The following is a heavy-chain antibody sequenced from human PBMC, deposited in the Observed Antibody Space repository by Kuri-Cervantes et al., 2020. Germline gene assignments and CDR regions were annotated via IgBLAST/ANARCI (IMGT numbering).Heavy chain of an antibody. CDR3: ARVGGDGSDY. V-gene: IGHV3-48*03. Sequence: LTWAAPGFTFSSYEMNWVRQAPGKGLEWVSYISRSGSTIYYANSVKGRFTISRDNAKNPLYLQMNSLRTEDTAVYYCARVGGDGSDYWGQGTLVSVSS. CDR2: ISRSGSTI. D-gene: IGHD1-26*01. J-gene: IGHJ4*02. CDR1: GFTFSSYE.